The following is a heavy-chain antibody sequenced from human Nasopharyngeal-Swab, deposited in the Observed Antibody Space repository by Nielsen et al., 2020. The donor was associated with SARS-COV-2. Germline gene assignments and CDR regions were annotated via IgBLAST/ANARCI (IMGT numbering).Heavy chain of an antibody. Sequence: GESLKISCAASGFTFSSYGMHWVRQAPGKGLEWVAVIWYDGSNKYCADSVKGRFTISRDNSKNTLYLQMSSLRPEDTAVYWCVKDLRGRYGFESWGQGTMVTVSS. CDR3: VKDLRGRYGFES. D-gene: IGHD3-16*01. V-gene: IGHV3-30*02. CDR1: GFTFSSYG. J-gene: IGHJ3*02. CDR2: IWYDGSNK.